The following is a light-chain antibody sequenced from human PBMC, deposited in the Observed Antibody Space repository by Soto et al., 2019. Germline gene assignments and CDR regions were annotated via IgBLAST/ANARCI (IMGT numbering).Light chain of an antibody. V-gene: IGLV2-23*01. CDR2: EGT. CDR1: SSDVGSYNL. J-gene: IGLJ2*01. Sequence: QSALTQPASVSGSPGQSITISCTGTSSDVGSYNLVSWYQQYPGKAPQLMIYEGTQRPSGISDRFSASKSGNTASLTISGLQPEDDADYYCCSYAGSNTVLFGGGTQLTVL. CDR3: CSYAGSNTVL.